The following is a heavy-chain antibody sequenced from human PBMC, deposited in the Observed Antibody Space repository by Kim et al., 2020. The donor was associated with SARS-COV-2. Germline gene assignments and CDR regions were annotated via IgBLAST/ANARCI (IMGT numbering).Heavy chain of an antibody. CDR1: GGSFSGYY. D-gene: IGHD3-9*01. CDR2: INHSGST. J-gene: IGHJ5*02. Sequence: SETLSLTCAVYGGSFSGYYWSWIRQPPGKGLEWIGEINHSGSTNYNPSLKSRVTISVDTSKNQFSLKLSSVTAADTAVYYCARRLRYFDWSPKNHNWFDPWGQGTLVTVSS. CDR3: ARRLRYFDWSPKNHNWFDP. V-gene: IGHV4-34*01.